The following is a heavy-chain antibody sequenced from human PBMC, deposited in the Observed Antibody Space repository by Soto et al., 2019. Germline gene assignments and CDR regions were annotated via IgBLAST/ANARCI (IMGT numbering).Heavy chain of an antibody. CDR3: AKGVTPSGWYDYYYMDV. D-gene: IGHD6-19*01. CDR2: ISWNSGSI. Sequence: GGSLRLSCAASGFTFDDYAMHWVRQAPGKGLEWVSGISWNSGSIGYADSVKGRFTISRDNAKNSLYLQMNSLRAEDTALYYCAKGVTPSGWYDYYYMDVWGKGTTVTVSS. CDR1: GFTFDDYA. J-gene: IGHJ6*03. V-gene: IGHV3-9*01.